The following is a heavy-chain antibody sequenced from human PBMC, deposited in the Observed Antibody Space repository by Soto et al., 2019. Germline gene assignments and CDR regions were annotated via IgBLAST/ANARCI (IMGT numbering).Heavy chain of an antibody. CDR3: ARAMNRYSSSWPFDY. Sequence: ASETLSLTCTVSGGSTSSYYWSWIRQPPVKGLEWIGYIYYSGSTNYNPSLKSRVTISVDTSKNQFSLKLSSVTAADTAVYYCARAMNRYSSSWPFDYWGQGTLVTVSS. V-gene: IGHV4-59*01. CDR2: IYYSGST. D-gene: IGHD6-13*01. J-gene: IGHJ4*02. CDR1: GGSTSSYY.